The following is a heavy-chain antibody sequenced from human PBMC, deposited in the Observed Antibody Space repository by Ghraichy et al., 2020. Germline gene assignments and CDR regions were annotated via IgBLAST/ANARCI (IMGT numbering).Heavy chain of an antibody. Sequence: SETLSLTCAVNGGSFRNNYWSWIRQSPGKGLEWIGEIHHSGSTKYNPSLKSRVTISADTSKKQLSLKLTSVTAADTAVYYCARGTTMLGVVINWFDSWGQGTPVIVSS. CDR1: GGSFRNNY. J-gene: IGHJ5*01. CDR2: IHHSGST. V-gene: IGHV4-34*01. D-gene: IGHD3-3*01. CDR3: ARGTTMLGVVINWFDS.